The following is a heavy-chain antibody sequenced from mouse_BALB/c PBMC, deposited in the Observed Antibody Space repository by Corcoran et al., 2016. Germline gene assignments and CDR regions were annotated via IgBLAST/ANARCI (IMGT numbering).Heavy chain of an antibody. Sequence: EVQLQQSGPELGKPGASVKISCKASGYSFTGYNMYWVKQSHRKSLEWIGYIDPYNGGTSYNQKSRGKATLTVDKSSSTAYMHLNSLTSEDSAIYYCARGGLYAMDYWGQGTSVTVSS. CDR1: GYSFTGYN. CDR3: ARGGLYAMDY. CDR2: IDPYNGGT. J-gene: IGHJ4*01. V-gene: IGHV1S135*01.